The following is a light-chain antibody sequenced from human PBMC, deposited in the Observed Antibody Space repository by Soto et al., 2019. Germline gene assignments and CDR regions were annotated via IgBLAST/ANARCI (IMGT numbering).Light chain of an antibody. CDR3: QQYNTWPWT. V-gene: IGKV3-15*01. CDR1: QTVSSN. Sequence: MTQSPATLSVVPGERATLSCRASQTVSSNLAWYQQKPGQAPRLLIDGASDRATGIPDRFSGSGYGTEFTLSISSLQSEDFAVYYCQQYNTWPWTFGQGTKVDIK. CDR2: GAS. J-gene: IGKJ1*01.